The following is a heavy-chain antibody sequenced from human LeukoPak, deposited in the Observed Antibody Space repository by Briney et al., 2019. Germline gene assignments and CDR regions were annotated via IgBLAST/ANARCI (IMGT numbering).Heavy chain of an antibody. D-gene: IGHD6-6*01. CDR2: IYTSGST. V-gene: IGHV4-4*07. Sequence: SETLSLTCTVSGGSISSYYWSWIRQPAGKGLEWIGRIYTSGSTNYNPSLKSRVTISVDTSKNQFSLKLSSVTAADTAVYYCARVITIAARHGWFDPWGQGTLVTVSS. J-gene: IGHJ5*02. CDR1: GGSISSYY. CDR3: ARVITIAARHGWFDP.